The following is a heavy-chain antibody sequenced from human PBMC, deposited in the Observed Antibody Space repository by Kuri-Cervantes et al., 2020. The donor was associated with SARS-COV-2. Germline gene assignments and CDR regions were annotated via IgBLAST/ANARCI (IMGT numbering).Heavy chain of an antibody. CDR1: GGSISSSSYY. Sequence: GSLRLSCTVSGGSISSSSYYWGWIRQPPGKGLEWTGSIYYSGSTYYNPSLKSRVTIPVDTSKNQFSLKLSSVTAADTAVYYCASIAARPYFDYWGQGTLVTVSS. V-gene: IGHV4-39*01. D-gene: IGHD6-6*01. J-gene: IGHJ4*02. CDR2: IYYSGST. CDR3: ASIAARPYFDY.